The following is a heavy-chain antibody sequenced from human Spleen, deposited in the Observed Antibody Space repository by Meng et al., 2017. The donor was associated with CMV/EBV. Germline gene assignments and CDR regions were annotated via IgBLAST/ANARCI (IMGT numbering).Heavy chain of an antibody. CDR3: VRGAPYTSGQVERYSFDY. CDR1: W. J-gene: IGHJ4*02. Sequence: WWSGVRQPPGKGLEWIGEIYHSGSTNYSASLKSRVTMSVGKSKNQFSLRLTSVTAADTAVYYCVRGAPYTSGQVERYSFDYWGQGTLVTVSS. D-gene: IGHD5-18*01. V-gene: IGHV4-4*02. CDR2: IYHSGST.